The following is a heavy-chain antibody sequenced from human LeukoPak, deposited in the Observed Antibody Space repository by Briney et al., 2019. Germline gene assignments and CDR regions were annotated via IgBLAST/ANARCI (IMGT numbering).Heavy chain of an antibody. V-gene: IGHV1-2*02. Sequence: GASVKVSCKASGYTFTGYYIHWVRQAPGQGLEWMGWINPNSGGTNYAQKFQGRVTMTRDTSISTAYMELSRLRSDDTAVYYCARRSYGDYVYFFDYWGQGTLVTVSS. J-gene: IGHJ4*02. D-gene: IGHD4-17*01. CDR1: GYTFTGYY. CDR2: INPNSGGT. CDR3: ARRSYGDYVYFFDY.